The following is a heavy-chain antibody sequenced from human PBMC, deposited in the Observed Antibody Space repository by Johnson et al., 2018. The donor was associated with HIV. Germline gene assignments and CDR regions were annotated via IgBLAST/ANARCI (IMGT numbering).Heavy chain of an antibody. CDR1: GFTFSNAW. D-gene: IGHD3/OR15-3a*01. Sequence: VQLVESGGGLVKPGGSLRLSCAASGFTFSNAWMSWVRRAPGKGLEWVGRIKSKTDGGTTDYAAPVKGRFTISRDDSKNTLYLQMNSLKTEDTAVYYCTTAELGWTGLSAFDIWGQGTMVTVSS. CDR3: TTAELGWTGLSAFDI. CDR2: IKSKTDGGTT. V-gene: IGHV3-15*01. J-gene: IGHJ3*02.